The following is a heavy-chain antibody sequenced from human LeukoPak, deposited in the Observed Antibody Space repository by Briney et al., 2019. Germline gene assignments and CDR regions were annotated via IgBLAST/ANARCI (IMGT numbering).Heavy chain of an antibody. D-gene: IGHD1-26*01. Sequence: SETLSLTCTVSGGSISSSNYYWGWIRQPPGKGLEWIGSIYYSGSTYYNPSLKSRVTISVDTSKNQFSLKLSSVTAADTAVYYCARHPGGFDPWGQGTLVTVSS. CDR1: GGSISSSNYY. J-gene: IGHJ5*02. CDR3: ARHPGGFDP. V-gene: IGHV4-39*01. CDR2: IYYSGST.